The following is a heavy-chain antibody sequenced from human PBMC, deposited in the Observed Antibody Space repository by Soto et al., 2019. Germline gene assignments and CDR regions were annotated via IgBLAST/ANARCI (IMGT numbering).Heavy chain of an antibody. V-gene: IGHV1-69*01. J-gene: IGHJ4*02. D-gene: IGHD3-22*01. CDR2: IIPIFGTA. Sequence: QVQLVQSGAEVKKPGSSVKVSCTASGGTFSSYAISWVRQAPGQGLEWMGGIIPIFGTANYAQKFQGRVTITADESTSTAYMELSSLRSEDTAVYYCARSLRYYDSSGWMVDYWGQGTLVTVSS. CDR3: ARSLRYYDSSGWMVDY. CDR1: GGTFSSYA.